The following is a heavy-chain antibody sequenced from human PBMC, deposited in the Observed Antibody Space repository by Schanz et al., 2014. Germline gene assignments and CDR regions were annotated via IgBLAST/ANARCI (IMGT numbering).Heavy chain of an antibody. J-gene: IGHJ4*02. V-gene: IGHV1-46*01. CDR1: GYTFTSYY. CDR2: INPSGGST. CDR3: ARDGEAAAGCDY. D-gene: IGHD6-13*01. Sequence: QVQLVQSGAEVKKPGASVKVSCKASGYTFTSYYMHWVRQAPGQGLEWMGIINPSGGSTSYAQKFQGRVTMARDTSTSTVYMELSSLRSEDTAVYYCARDGEAAAGCDYWGQGALXTVSS.